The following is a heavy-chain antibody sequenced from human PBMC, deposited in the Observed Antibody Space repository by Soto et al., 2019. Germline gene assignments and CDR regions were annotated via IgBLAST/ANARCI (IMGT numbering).Heavy chain of an antibody. J-gene: IGHJ4*02. CDR2: ISRDGSST. CDR3: ARLRCSGGDCYSTTDY. D-gene: IGHD2-15*01. CDR1: GFIFSNHW. Sequence: GGSLRLSCAAYGFIFSNHWMHWVRQAPGKGLVWVPRISRDGSSTNYADSVKGRFTISRDNAKNTLYLQMNSLRAEDTAVYFCARLRCSGGDCYSTTDYWGQGTLVTVSS. V-gene: IGHV3-74*01.